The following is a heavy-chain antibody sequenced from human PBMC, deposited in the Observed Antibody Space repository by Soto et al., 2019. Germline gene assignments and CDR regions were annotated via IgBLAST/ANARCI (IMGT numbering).Heavy chain of an antibody. CDR1: GYTFTSYG. CDR3: ARDPRIAARGSKRLSENNWCGP. V-gene: IGHV1-18*04. J-gene: IGHJ5*02. D-gene: IGHD6-6*01. Sequence: ASVKVSCKASGYTFTSYGISWVRQALGQGLEWMGWISAYNGNTNYAQKLEGRVTMTTDTSTSTAYMELRSLRSDDTAVYYCARDPRIAARGSKRLSENNWCGPWGQRTLGTVSS. CDR2: ISAYNGNT.